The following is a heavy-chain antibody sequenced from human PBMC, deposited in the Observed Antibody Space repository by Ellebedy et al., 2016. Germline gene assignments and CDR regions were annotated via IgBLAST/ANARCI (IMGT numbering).Heavy chain of an antibody. CDR3: ASSWERHGPFDY. CDR2: RSYDGSHK. CDR1: GFTFSSYA. J-gene: IGHJ4*02. V-gene: IGHV3-30-3*01. Sequence: GESLKIPXAASGFTFSSYAMPCVRQAPRKGLEWVAVRSYDGSHKYYADSVKGRFTISRDNSKNTLYLQMNSLRAEDTAVYYCASSWERHGPFDYWGQGTLVNVSS. D-gene: IGHD1-26*01.